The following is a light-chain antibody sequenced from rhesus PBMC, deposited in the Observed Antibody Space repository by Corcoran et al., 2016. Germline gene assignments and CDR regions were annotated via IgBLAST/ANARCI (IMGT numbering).Light chain of an antibody. CDR3: QQPSSDPRA. CDR1: QGLISY. V-gene: IGKV1-25*01. CDR2: KAS. Sequence: DIQMTQSPSSLSASVGDTVTITCRASQGLISYIAWYQQKPGKAPKLLIYKASTLQSGVPSRFSGLGSGTDFTLAISSLKPEDYATYYCQQPSSDPRAFSQGTKVEIK. J-gene: IGKJ1*01.